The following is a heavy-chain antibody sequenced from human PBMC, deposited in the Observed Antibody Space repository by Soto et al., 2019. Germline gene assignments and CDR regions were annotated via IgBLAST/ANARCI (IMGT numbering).Heavy chain of an antibody. D-gene: IGHD3-10*01. V-gene: IGHV1-46*01. CDR1: GYTFTSYY. J-gene: IGHJ5*02. CDR2: INPSGGST. CDR3: ARVSQIYYGSGSYPSLDP. Sequence: ASVKVSCKASGYTFTSYYMHWVRQAPGQGLEWMGIINPSGGSTSYAQKFQGRVTMTRDTSTSTVYMELSSLRSEDTAVYYCARVSQIYYGSGSYPSLDPCGQGTMVTV.